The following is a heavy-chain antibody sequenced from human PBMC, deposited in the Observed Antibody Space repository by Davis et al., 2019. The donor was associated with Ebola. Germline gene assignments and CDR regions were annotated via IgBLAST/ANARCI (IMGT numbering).Heavy chain of an antibody. CDR1: GFNLRNYG. J-gene: IGHJ1*01. Sequence: GESLKISCEVSGFNLRNYGMHWVRQTPGKGREWVAVIWYDGSNKNYGDFVKGRFTISRDDSKNTLYLQMNSLRAEDTAVYYCSKEPYGGDGEYFQHWGQGTLVTVSS. CDR2: IWYDGSNK. V-gene: IGHV3-33*06. D-gene: IGHD4-23*01. CDR3: SKEPYGGDGEYFQH.